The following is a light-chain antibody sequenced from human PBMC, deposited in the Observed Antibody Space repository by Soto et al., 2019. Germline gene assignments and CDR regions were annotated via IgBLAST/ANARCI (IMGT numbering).Light chain of an antibody. V-gene: IGLV2-11*01. J-gene: IGLJ1*01. Sequence: QSALTQPRSVSGSPGQSVTISCTGTSNDVGGYNFVSWYQQHPGKAPKLMIYDVTKRPSGVPDRFSGSKSGNTASLTISGLQAEDEADYYCCSYVGSPYVFGTGTKLTVL. CDR2: DVT. CDR1: SNDVGGYNF. CDR3: CSYVGSPYV.